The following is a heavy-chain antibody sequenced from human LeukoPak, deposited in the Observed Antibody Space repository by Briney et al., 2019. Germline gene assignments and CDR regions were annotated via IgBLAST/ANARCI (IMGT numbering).Heavy chain of an antibody. J-gene: IGHJ3*02. CDR1: GFVFTSFW. CDR3: ATSQTTSGRYGNAFDI. CDR2: IKEDGREK. D-gene: IGHD6-19*01. V-gene: IGHV3-7*01. Sequence: GGSLRLSCVGSGFVFTSFWMSWDRQAPGKGPEWVANIKEDGREKYYVDSVKGRFTISRDNAKNSLDLQMNNLRVEDTAVYYCATSQTTSGRYGNAFDIWGQGTTVTVSS.